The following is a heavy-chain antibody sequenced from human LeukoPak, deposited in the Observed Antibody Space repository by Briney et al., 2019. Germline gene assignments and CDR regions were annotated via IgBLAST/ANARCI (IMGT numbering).Heavy chain of an antibody. Sequence: SETLSLTCAVYGGSFSGYYWSWIRQPPGKGLEWLGEINHSGSTNYNPSLKSRVTISVDTSKNQFSLKLSSVTAADTAVYYCARGVNCSSTSCQVNYFDYWGQGTLVTVSS. D-gene: IGHD2-2*01. CDR2: INHSGST. V-gene: IGHV4-34*01. CDR3: ARGVNCSSTSCQVNYFDY. CDR1: GGSFSGYY. J-gene: IGHJ4*02.